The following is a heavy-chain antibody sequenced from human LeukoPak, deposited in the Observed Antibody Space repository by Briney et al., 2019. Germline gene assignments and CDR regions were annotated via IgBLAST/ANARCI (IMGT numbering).Heavy chain of an antibody. D-gene: IGHD2-2*02. V-gene: IGHV4-4*07. CDR1: GGSISSYY. J-gene: IGHJ5*02. Sequence: PSETLSLTCTVSGGSISSYYWSWIRQPARKGLEWIGRIYTSGSTNYNPSLKSRVTMSVDTSKNQFSLKLSSVTAADTAVYYCARDNWKGGYCSSTSCYTWFDPWGQGTLVTVSS. CDR2: IYTSGST. CDR3: ARDNWKGGYCSSTSCYTWFDP.